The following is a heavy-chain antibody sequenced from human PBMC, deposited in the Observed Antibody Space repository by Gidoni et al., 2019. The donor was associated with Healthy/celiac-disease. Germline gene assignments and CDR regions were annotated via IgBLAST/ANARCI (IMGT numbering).Heavy chain of an antibody. CDR1: GFTFSSYW. Sequence: EVQLVESGGGLVQPGGSLRLSCAASGFTFSSYWMHWVRKAPGKGLVWVSRINRDGSMTSYADSVKGRLTISRDNAKNTLYLQMNSLRAEDTAVYYCAREWGCSGGSCYEGSYDAFDIWGQGTMVTVSS. CDR2: INRDGSMT. D-gene: IGHD2-15*01. CDR3: AREWGCSGGSCYEGSYDAFDI. J-gene: IGHJ3*02. V-gene: IGHV3-74*01.